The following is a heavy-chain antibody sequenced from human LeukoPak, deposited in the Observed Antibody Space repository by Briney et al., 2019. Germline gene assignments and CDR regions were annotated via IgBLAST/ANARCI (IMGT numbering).Heavy chain of an antibody. J-gene: IGHJ5*02. CDR2: IYYSGST. V-gene: IGHV4-39*01. Sequence: SETLSLTCTVSGGSISSSSYYWGWIRQPPGKGLEWIGSIYYSGSTYYNPSLKSRVTISVDTSKNQFSLKLSSVTAADTAVYYCARHERYLGYYDSSGYWNWFDPWGQGTLVTVSS. CDR1: GGSISSSSYY. D-gene: IGHD3-22*01. CDR3: ARHERYLGYYDSSGYWNWFDP.